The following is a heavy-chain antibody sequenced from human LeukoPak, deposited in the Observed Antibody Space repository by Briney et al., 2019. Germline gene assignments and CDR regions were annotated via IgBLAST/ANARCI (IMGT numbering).Heavy chain of an antibody. J-gene: IGHJ4*02. CDR1: GFTVSSNY. V-gene: IGHV3-66*01. CDR3: ARVPTDAGYFDY. Sequence: GGSLRLSCAASGFTVSSNYMNWVRQAPGKGPEWVSVIYSDGVTYYTESVKGRFTISRDNSKNTLYLQMNSLRAEDTAMYYCARVPTDAGYFDYWGQGALVTVSS. CDR2: IYSDGVT. D-gene: IGHD6-13*01.